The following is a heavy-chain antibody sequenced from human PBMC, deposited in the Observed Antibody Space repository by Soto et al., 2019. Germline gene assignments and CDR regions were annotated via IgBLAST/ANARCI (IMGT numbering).Heavy chain of an antibody. CDR1: GFTFSDYY. J-gene: IGHJ6*02. V-gene: IGHV3-11*06. CDR2: ISSSSSYT. D-gene: IGHD2-2*01. CDR3: ARDQRAMRYYGMDV. Sequence: GGSLRLSCAASGFTFSDYYMSWIRQAPGKGLEWVSYISSSSSYTNYADSVKGRFTISRDNAKNSLYLQMNSLRAEDTAVYYSARDQRAMRYYGMDVWGQGTTVTVSS.